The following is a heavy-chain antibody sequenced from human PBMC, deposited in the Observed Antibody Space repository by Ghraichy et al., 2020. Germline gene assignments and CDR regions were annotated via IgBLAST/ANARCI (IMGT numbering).Heavy chain of an antibody. CDR2: PAFSRAT. V-gene: IGHV4-39*01. D-gene: IGHD5-24*01. Sequence: SETLSLTCTASGDSFSSSAYYWVWLRQPPGKGLVWIATPAFSRATYYNPFLERRISISVDTSKNLFSLILTSVTAADTSIYYCARHKHRDDYNYVVADIDYWGRGTLVTVSS. CDR3: ARHKHRDDYNYVVADIDY. CDR1: GDSFSSSAYY. J-gene: IGHJ4*02.